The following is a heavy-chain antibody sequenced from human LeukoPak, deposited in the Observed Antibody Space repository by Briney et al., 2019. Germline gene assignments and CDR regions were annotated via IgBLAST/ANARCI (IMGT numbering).Heavy chain of an antibody. D-gene: IGHD6-19*01. V-gene: IGHV1-69*13. CDR1: GGTFSSYA. CDR3: ASSSSGWYQDVMDV. J-gene: IGHJ6*02. Sequence: SVNVSCKASGGTFSSYAISWVRQAPGQGLEWMGGIIPIFGTANYAQKFQGRVTITADESTSTVYMELSSLRSEDTAVYYCASSSSGWYQDVMDVWGQGTTVTVSS. CDR2: IIPIFGTA.